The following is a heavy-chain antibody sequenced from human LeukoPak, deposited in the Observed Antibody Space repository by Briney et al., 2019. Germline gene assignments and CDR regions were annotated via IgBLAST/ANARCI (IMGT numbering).Heavy chain of an antibody. CDR2: ISSSGSTI. Sequence: PGGSLRLSCAASGFTFSSYKMNWVRQAPGKGLEWVSYISSSGSTIYYADSVKGRFTISRDNAKNSLYLQMNSLRAGDTAVYYCARDSFRGSYSDYWGQGTLVTVSS. J-gene: IGHJ4*02. CDR3: ARDSFRGSYSDY. CDR1: GFTFSSYK. V-gene: IGHV3-48*03. D-gene: IGHD1-26*01.